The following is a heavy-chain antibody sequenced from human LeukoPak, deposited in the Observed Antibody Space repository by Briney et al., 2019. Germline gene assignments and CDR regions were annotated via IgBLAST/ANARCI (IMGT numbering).Heavy chain of an antibody. J-gene: IGHJ6*02. Sequence: GGSLRLSCAASGFSFEDFAMHWVRQGPGKGLEWVSGISWNSGNIGYADSVKGRFTISRDNAKRSLYLQMNSLRAEDTALYYCTKDKRIDYSGAGSYYNEAYYYYGMDVWGQGTTVTVSS. CDR2: ISWNSGNI. V-gene: IGHV3-9*01. CDR1: GFSFEDFA. D-gene: IGHD3-10*01. CDR3: TKDKRIDYSGAGSYYNEAYYYYGMDV.